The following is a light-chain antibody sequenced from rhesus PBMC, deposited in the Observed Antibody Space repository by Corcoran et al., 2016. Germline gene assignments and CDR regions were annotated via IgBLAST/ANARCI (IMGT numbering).Light chain of an antibody. CDR2: AAS. CDR3: QHYYDNPFT. V-gene: IGKV1S12*01. J-gene: IGKJ3*01. Sequence: DIQMTQSPSALSASVGDRVTISCRASQKIYSNLAWYQQKPGKAPNLLIYAASSLQTGIASRFSGSGFGTDFTLPISSLQPEDSAAYYCQHYYDNPFTFAPGTKLDIK. CDR1: QKIYSN.